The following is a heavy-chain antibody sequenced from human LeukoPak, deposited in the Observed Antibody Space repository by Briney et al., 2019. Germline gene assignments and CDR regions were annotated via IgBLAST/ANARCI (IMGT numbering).Heavy chain of an antibody. CDR3: ARERGYYDSSGYYRPPLMDFQH. CDR2: IRYDGSNK. CDR1: GFTFSSYG. D-gene: IGHD3-22*01. J-gene: IGHJ1*01. V-gene: IGHV3-30*02. Sequence: PGGSLRLSCAASGFTFSSYGMHWVRQAPGKGLEWVEFIRYDGSNKYYADSVKGRFTISRDNSKNTLYLQMNSLRAEDTAVYYCARERGYYDSSGYYRPPLMDFQHWGQGTLVTVSS.